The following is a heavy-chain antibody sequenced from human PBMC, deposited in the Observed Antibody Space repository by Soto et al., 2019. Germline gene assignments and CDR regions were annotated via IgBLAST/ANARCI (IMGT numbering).Heavy chain of an antibody. D-gene: IGHD5-18*01. CDR3: ATESVDTAMEHRIGMAV. CDR1: GCTFSSYS. Sequence: GGSLRLSCAASGCTFSSYSMNWVRQAPGKGLEWVSYISPSSSTIYYADSVQGRFTISRDNAKNSLYLQMNSLRDEDTAVYYCATESVDTAMEHRIGMAVRGQGTTVTVSS. J-gene: IGHJ6*01. V-gene: IGHV3-48*02. CDR2: ISPSSSTI.